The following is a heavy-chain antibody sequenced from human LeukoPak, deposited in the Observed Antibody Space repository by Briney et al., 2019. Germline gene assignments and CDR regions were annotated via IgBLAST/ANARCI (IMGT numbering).Heavy chain of an antibody. CDR2: IYYSGST. CDR3: VRAGYDFWSGYYSDYYYYGMDV. V-gene: IGHV4-59*01. D-gene: IGHD3-3*01. CDR1: GGSISSYY. J-gene: IGHJ6*02. Sequence: SETLSLTCTVSGGSISSYYWSWIRQPPGKGLEWIGYIYYSGSTNYNPSLKSRVTISVDTSKNQFSLKLSSVTAADTAVYYCVRAGYDFWSGYYSDYYYYGMDVWGQGTTVTVSS.